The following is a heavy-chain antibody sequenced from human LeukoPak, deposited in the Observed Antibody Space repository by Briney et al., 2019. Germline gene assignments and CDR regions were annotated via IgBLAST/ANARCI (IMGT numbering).Heavy chain of an antibody. D-gene: IGHD3-16*01. CDR3: ARRADDCVWGSTVFWLDS. Sequence: PGESLRISCQGSGYTFSSYWIGWVRQMPGKGLEWMGIIYPGDSDTRYNPSFQGQVTISADKSISTAYLQWSSLKASDTAMYYCARRADDCVWGSTVFWLDSWGQGTLVTVSS. V-gene: IGHV5-51*01. CDR2: IYPGDSDT. J-gene: IGHJ4*02. CDR1: GYTFSSYW.